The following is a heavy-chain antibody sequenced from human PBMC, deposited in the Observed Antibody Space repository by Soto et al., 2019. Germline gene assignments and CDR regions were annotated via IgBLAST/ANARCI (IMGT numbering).Heavy chain of an antibody. J-gene: IGHJ6*03. D-gene: IGHD1-1*01. Sequence: ASVKVSCKASGYTFSNYYMHWVRQAPGQGLEWMGGINPNGDTTYYAQKFLGRLTVTRDTSTSTVYMELSSLRSEDTAVYYCASGTGTVPNPNYYYYYMDVWGKGTTVTVSS. CDR3: ASGTGTVPNPNYYYYYMDV. CDR2: INPNGDTT. CDR1: GYTFSNYY. V-gene: IGHV1-46*03.